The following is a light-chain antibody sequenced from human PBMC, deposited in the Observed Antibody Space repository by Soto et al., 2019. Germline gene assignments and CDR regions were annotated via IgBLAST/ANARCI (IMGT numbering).Light chain of an antibody. CDR2: DAS. Sequence: EIILTQSPDTLSLSPGERSTLSCSASQTVTSGYLAWYQQKTGQAPRLLIYDASNRATGIPARFSGSGSGTDFTLTISSLEPEDFAVYYCQQRSNWPPITFGQGTRLEIK. V-gene: IGKV3-11*01. J-gene: IGKJ5*01. CDR3: QQRSNWPPIT. CDR1: QTVTSGY.